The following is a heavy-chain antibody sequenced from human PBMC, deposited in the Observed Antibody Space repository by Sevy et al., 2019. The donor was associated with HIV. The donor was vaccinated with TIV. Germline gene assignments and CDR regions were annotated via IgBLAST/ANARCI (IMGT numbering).Heavy chain of an antibody. V-gene: IGHV3-23*01. D-gene: IGHD2-8*01. Sequence: GGSLRLSCAASGFAFYDYSMSWIRQAPGQGLEWVGTLSFGCGKINYADSVKGRFTISRDNSKNSFYLQMDNLRVEDTALYYCAREGCTRPHDYWGQGTRVTVSS. CDR1: GFAFYDYS. CDR2: LSFGCGKI. CDR3: AREGCTRPHDY. J-gene: IGHJ4*02.